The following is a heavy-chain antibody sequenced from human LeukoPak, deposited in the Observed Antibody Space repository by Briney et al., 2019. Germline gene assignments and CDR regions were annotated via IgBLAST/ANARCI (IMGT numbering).Heavy chain of an antibody. CDR2: ISSSGSDI. D-gene: IGHD3-10*01. CDR3: ASSPQIRVPDY. Sequence: GGSLRLSCAASAFTFNDYYMSWIRQAPGKGLEWLSYISSSGSDIEYADSVKGRFTISRDNAKNSLYLQMNSLRAEDTAVYYCASSPQIRVPDYWGQGTLVTVSS. J-gene: IGHJ4*02. V-gene: IGHV3-11*04. CDR1: AFTFNDYY.